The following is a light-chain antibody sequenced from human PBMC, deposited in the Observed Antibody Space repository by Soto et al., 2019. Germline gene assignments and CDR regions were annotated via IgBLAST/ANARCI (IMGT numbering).Light chain of an antibody. Sequence: QSALTQPASVSGSPGQSITISCTGTSSDVGGYNYVSWYQQHPGKAPKLMIYDVSNRPSGVCNRFSGSKSGNTAALTISGLQAEDEADYYCSSYTSSSTLFGGGTKLTVL. J-gene: IGLJ2*01. CDR3: SSYTSSSTL. V-gene: IGLV2-14*01. CDR2: DVS. CDR1: SSDVGGYNY.